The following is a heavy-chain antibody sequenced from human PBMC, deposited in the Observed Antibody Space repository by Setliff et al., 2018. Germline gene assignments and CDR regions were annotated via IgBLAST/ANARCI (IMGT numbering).Heavy chain of an antibody. J-gene: IGHJ6*02. CDR1: GGSLSSFY. V-gene: IGHV4-59*01. D-gene: IGHD3-10*01. Sequence: PSETLSLTCTVSGGSLSSFYWSWIRQSPGRGLDWIGYIDHSGGTSYNPSFESRVAISADRSNHQVFLKLTSVTAAPVKGRFTISRDDSKNTLYLQMNSLNTEDTAVYYCTTDKCCGAPVYFYYGMDVWGQGTTVTVSS. CDR3: ISRDDSKNTLYLQMNSLNTEDTAVYYCTTDKCCGAPVYFYYGMDV. CDR2: IDHSGGT.